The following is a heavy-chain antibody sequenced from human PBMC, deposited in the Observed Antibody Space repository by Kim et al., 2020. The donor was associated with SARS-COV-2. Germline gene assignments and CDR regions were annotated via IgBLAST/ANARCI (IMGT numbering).Heavy chain of an antibody. CDR1: GFTFSSYE. V-gene: IGHV3-48*03. Sequence: GGSLRLSCAASGFTFSSYEMNWVRQAPGKGLEWVSYISSSGSTIYYADSVKGRFTISRDNAKNSLYLQMNSLRAEDTAVYYCASGVKSQYQLLYPKTSDYWGQGTLVTVSS. D-gene: IGHD2-2*02. CDR2: ISSSGSTI. J-gene: IGHJ4*02. CDR3: ASGVKSQYQLLYPKTSDY.